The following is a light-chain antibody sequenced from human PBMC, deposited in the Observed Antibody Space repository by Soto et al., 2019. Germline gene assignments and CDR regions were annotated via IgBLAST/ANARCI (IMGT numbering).Light chain of an antibody. CDR2: DAS. J-gene: IGKJ2*01. CDR3: QQRASWPPFT. CDR1: QDISNF. V-gene: IGKV3-11*01. Sequence: EIVLAQSPATLSLSPGERATLSCRASQDISNFLAWYQHRPGQAPRLLIYDASNRATGIPARFSGSGSGTDFTLTIVGLEPEDFAIYYCQQRASWPPFTFVQGTKLEV.